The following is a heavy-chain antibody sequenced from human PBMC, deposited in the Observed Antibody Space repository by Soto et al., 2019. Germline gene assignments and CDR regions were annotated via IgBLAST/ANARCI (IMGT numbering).Heavy chain of an antibody. CDR3: AKDWGGSYFATVAHGAFDI. Sequence: EVQLLESGGGLVQPGGSLRLSCAASGFTFSSYAMSWVRQAPGKGLEWVSAISGSGGSTYYADSVKGRFTISRDNSKNTLYLQMNSLRAEDTAVYYCAKDWGGSYFATVAHGAFDIWGQGTMVTVSS. CDR1: GFTFSSYA. J-gene: IGHJ3*02. D-gene: IGHD1-26*01. CDR2: ISGSGGST. V-gene: IGHV3-23*01.